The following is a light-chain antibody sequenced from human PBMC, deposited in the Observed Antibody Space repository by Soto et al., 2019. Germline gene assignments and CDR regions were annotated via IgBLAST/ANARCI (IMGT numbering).Light chain of an antibody. CDR3: QQYNNWPPGT. V-gene: IGKV3-15*01. CDR2: GAS. J-gene: IGKJ1*01. CDR1: QSVSSN. Sequence: EIVVTQSPATLSLSPGERATLSCRASQSVSSNLAWYQQKPGQAPRLLIYGASTRATGIPARFSGSGSGTEFTLTISSLQSEDSAVYHCQQYNNWPPGTFGQGTKVEIK.